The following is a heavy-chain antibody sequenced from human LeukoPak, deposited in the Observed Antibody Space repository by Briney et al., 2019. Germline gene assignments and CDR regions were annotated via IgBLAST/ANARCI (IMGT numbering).Heavy chain of an antibody. CDR2: IYIGGST. D-gene: IGHD6-13*01. J-gene: IGHJ5*02. Sequence: KPGGSLRLSCAASGFTVSSNYMSWVRQAPGKGLEWVSVIYIGGSTYYADSVKGRFTISRDNSKNTLYLQMNSLRAKDTAVYYCARSPYSSSWYPWFDPWGQGTLVTVSS. V-gene: IGHV3-53*01. CDR1: GFTVSSNY. CDR3: ARSPYSSSWYPWFDP.